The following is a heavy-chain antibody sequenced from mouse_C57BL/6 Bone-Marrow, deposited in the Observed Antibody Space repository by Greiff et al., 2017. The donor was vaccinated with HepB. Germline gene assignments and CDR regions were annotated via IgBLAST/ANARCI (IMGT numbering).Heavy chain of an antibody. CDR1: GYTFTSYG. Sequence: VQLQQSGAELARPGASVKLSCKASGYTFTSYGISWVKQRTGQGLEWIGESYPRSGNTYYNEKFKGKATLTADKSSSTAYMELRSLTSEDSAVYFCARGGLFAYWGQGTLVTVSA. V-gene: IGHV1-81*01. D-gene: IGHD3-3*01. CDR3: ARGGLFAY. J-gene: IGHJ3*01. CDR2: SYPRSGNT.